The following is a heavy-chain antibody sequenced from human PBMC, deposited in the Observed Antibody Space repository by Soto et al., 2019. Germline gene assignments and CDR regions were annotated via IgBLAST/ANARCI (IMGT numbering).Heavy chain of an antibody. CDR1: GFTFTNYE. D-gene: IGHD6-19*01. Sequence: GGSLRLSFRASGFTFTNYEMNWVRQAPGKGLEWLSYISISCSTIYYADSVKGRFTISRDNAKNSLFLQMDSLRAEDTALYYCASRGDGRRSGWSAFEIWGQGTMVTVSS. J-gene: IGHJ3*02. V-gene: IGHV3-48*03. CDR3: ASRGDGRRSGWSAFEI. CDR2: ISISCSTI.